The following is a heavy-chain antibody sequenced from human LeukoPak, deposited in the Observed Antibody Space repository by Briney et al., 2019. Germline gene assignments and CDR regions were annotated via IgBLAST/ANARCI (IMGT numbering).Heavy chain of an antibody. Sequence: SETLSLTCNVSGASVNTFYWTWIRQPAGKGLEWLGRVYTTETTNYNPSFRGRLTMSLDTSKNQVSLELTSVTAADTAIYYCARDRSRGGFFDLWGRGTLVTVSS. J-gene: IGHJ2*01. CDR1: GASVNTFY. V-gene: IGHV4-4*07. CDR2: VYTTETT. D-gene: IGHD3-16*01. CDR3: ARDRSRGGFFDL.